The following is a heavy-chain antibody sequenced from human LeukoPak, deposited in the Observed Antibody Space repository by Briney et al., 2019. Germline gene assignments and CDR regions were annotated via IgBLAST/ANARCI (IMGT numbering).Heavy chain of an antibody. Sequence: SETLSLTCTVSGGSISSHYWSWIRQPPGKGLEWIGYIYYSGSTNYNPSLKSRVTISVDTSKNQFSLKLSSVTAPDTAVYYCARETPRDYFDYWGQGTLVTVSS. CDR2: IYYSGST. V-gene: IGHV4-59*11. J-gene: IGHJ4*02. CDR3: ARETPRDYFDY. CDR1: GGSISSHY.